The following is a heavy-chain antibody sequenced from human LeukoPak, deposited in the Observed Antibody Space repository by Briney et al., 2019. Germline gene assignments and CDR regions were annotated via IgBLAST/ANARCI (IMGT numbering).Heavy chain of an antibody. CDR3: ARDREIQLWSAIFDY. V-gene: IGHV3-53*05. CDR2: TYSGDST. Sequence: PGGSLRLSCAASGFTVSSNYMSWVRQAPGKGLEWVSVTYSGDSTYYADSVKGRFTISRDNSKNTLYLQMNSLRAEDTAVYYCARDREIQLWSAIFDYWGQGTLVTVSS. D-gene: IGHD5-18*01. J-gene: IGHJ4*02. CDR1: GFTVSSNY.